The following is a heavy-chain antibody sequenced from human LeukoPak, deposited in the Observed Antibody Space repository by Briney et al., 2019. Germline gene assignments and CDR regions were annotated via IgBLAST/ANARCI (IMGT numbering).Heavy chain of an antibody. CDR3: ARLLGEEQVDTAMVTLGDSIDISNYFDY. V-gene: IGHV4-34*01. J-gene: IGHJ4*02. Sequence: SETLSLTCAVYGGSFSGYYWSWIRQPPGKGLEWIGEINHSGSTNYNPSLKSRVTISVDTSKNQFSLKLSSVTAADTAVYYCARLLGEEQVDTAMVTLGDSIDISNYFDYWGQGALVTVSS. CDR1: GGSFSGYY. CDR2: INHSGST. D-gene: IGHD5-18*01.